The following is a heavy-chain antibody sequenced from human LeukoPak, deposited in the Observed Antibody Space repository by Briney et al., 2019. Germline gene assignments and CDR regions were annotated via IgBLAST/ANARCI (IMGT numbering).Heavy chain of an antibody. V-gene: IGHV3-23*01. CDR1: GFTFSNYA. CDR2: ISGSGDST. D-gene: IGHD2-2*01. CDR3: AKYDLSSSWTRTGFEY. Sequence: GGSLRLSCAASGFTFSNYAMSWVRQAPGKRLEKISSISGSGDSTFHADSVKGRFTISRDNSKNTLYLHMNNLRVEDTAVYYCAKYDLSSSWTRTGFEYWGQGTLVTVSS. J-gene: IGHJ4*02.